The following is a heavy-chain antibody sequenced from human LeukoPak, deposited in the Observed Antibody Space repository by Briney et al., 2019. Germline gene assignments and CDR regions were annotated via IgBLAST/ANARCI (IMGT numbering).Heavy chain of an antibody. V-gene: IGHV3-23*01. CDR1: GFTFSSYA. CDR3: AKYSLIAAARDNFDY. CDR2: IIGSGGST. Sequence: GGSLRLSCAASGFTFSSYAMSWVRRAPGGALEGVSDIIGSGGSTYYAHSVKGRFTISRDNSKNTLYLQMNSLRAEDTAVYYCAKYSLIAAARDNFDYWGQGTLVTVSS. J-gene: IGHJ4*02. D-gene: IGHD6-13*01.